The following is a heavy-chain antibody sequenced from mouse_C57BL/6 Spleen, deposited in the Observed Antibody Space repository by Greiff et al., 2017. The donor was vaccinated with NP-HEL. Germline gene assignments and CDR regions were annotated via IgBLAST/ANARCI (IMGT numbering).Heavy chain of an antibody. CDR1: GFTFSSYA. V-gene: IGHV5-9-1*02. D-gene: IGHD1-1*01. CDR3: TRGGTTVVARAMDY. J-gene: IGHJ4*01. Sequence: EVHLVESGEGLVKPGGSLKLSCAASGFTFSSYAMSWVRQTPEKRLEWVAYISSGGDYIYYADTVKGRFTISRDNARNTLYLQMSSLKSEDTAMYYCTRGGTTVVARAMDYWGQGTSVTVSS. CDR2: ISSGGDYI.